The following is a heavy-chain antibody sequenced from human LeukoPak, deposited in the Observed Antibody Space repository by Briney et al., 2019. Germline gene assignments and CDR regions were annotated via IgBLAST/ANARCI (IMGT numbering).Heavy chain of an antibody. CDR1: GGSFSGYY. Sequence: SETLSLTSAVYGGSFSGYYWSWIRQPPGKGLEWIGEIDHTGSTHYNPSLKSRVTMSVDASKNQFSLKLTFVTAADTAVYYCARVRGLWFGVRNDSWGQGTLVTVSS. J-gene: IGHJ4*02. V-gene: IGHV4-34*01. CDR2: IDHTGST. CDR3: ARVRGLWFGVRNDS. D-gene: IGHD3-10*01.